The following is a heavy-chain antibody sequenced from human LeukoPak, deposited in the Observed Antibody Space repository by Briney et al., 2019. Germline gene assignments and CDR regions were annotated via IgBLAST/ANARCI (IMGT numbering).Heavy chain of an antibody. J-gene: IGHJ4*02. CDR3: ARMRYSGYNSFDY. D-gene: IGHD5-12*01. CDR1: GFTFSSYA. V-gene: IGHV3-23*01. CDR2: ISNNGGST. Sequence: GGSLRLSCAASGFTFSSYAMSWVRQAPGKGLEWVSSISNNGGSTYYADSVKGRFTISRDDSKNTLYLQMNSLRAEDTAVYYCARMRYSGYNSFDYGARE.